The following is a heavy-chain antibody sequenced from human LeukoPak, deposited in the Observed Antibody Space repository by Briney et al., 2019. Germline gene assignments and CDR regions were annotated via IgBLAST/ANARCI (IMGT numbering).Heavy chain of an antibody. D-gene: IGHD5-12*01. CDR1: GYSISSGYY. V-gene: IGHV4-38-2*01. CDR3: ARGGGYDEYYYYYYMDV. CDR2: IYHSGSA. J-gene: IGHJ6*03. Sequence: SETLSLTCAVSGYSISSGYYWGWIRPPPGERLEWTGSIYHSGSAYYNPSLKSRVTISVDTSKNQFSLKLSSVTAADTAVYYCARGGGYDEYYYYYYMDVWGKGTTVTVSS.